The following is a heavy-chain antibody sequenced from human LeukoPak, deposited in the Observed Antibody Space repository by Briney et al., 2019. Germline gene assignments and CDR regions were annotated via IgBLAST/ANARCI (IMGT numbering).Heavy chain of an antibody. J-gene: IGHJ4*02. CDR1: GYTLTELS. D-gene: IGHD5-12*01. Sequence: ASVEVSCKVSGYTLTELSMHWVRQAPGKGLEWMGGFDPEDGETIYAQKFQGRVTMTEDTSTDTAYMELGSLRSEDTAVYYCATGIGGSMVYFDYWGQGTLVTVSS. CDR2: FDPEDGET. CDR3: ATGIGGSMVYFDY. V-gene: IGHV1-24*01.